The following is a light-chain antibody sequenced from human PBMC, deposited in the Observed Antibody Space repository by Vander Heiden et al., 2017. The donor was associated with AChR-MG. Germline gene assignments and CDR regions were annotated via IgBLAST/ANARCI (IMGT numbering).Light chain of an antibody. V-gene: IGLV3-1*01. Sequence: SYELTQPPSVSVSPGQTATIICSGDKLWEKFVFWYQQKPGQSPVLVIDQDSRRPSGIPERFSGSNAGNTATLTVSRTQAMDEADYYCQAWDSRKMVFGGGTKLTVL. CDR2: QDS. CDR1: KLWEKF. J-gene: IGLJ2*01. CDR3: QAWDSRKMV.